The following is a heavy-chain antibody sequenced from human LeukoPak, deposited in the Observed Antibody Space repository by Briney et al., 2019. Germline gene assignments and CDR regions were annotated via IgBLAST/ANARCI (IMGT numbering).Heavy chain of an antibody. CDR1: GGSISSGGYY. CDR2: IYHSGST. V-gene: IGHV4-30-2*01. Sequence: SETLSLTCTVSGGSISSGGYYWSWIRQPPGKGLEWIGYIYHSGSTYYNPSLKSRVTISVDRSKNQFSLKLSSVTAADTAVYYCARELDFWSGYFDYWGQGTLVTVSS. D-gene: IGHD3-3*01. J-gene: IGHJ4*02. CDR3: ARELDFWSGYFDY.